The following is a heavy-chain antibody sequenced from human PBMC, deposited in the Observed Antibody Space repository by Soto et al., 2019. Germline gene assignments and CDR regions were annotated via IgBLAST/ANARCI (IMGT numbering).Heavy chain of an antibody. CDR3: AKVSWATLNYYYYMDV. CDR1: GFTFSSYA. Sequence: EVQLLESGGGLVQPGGSLRLSCAASGFTFSSYAMSWVRQAPGKGLEWVSAISGSGGSTYYADSVKGRFTISRDNSKNTLYLQMNSLRAEDTAVYYCAKVSWATLNYYYYMDVWGKGTTVTVSS. CDR2: ISGSGGST. J-gene: IGHJ6*03. V-gene: IGHV3-23*01. D-gene: IGHD5-12*01.